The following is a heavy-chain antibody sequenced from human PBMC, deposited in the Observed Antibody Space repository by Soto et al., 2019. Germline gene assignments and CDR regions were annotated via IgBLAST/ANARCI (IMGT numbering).Heavy chain of an antibody. J-gene: IGHJ4*02. CDR2: IKQDGSEK. CDR3: ASFIYGSGSYYKLPRFDY. Sequence: GGSLRLSCAASGFTFSSYWMSWVRQAPGKGLEWVANIKQDGSEKYYVDSVKGRFTISRDNAKNSLYLQMNSLRAEDTAVYYCASFIYGSGSYYKLPRFDYWGQGTLVTVSS. V-gene: IGHV3-7*02. D-gene: IGHD3-10*01. CDR1: GFTFSSYW.